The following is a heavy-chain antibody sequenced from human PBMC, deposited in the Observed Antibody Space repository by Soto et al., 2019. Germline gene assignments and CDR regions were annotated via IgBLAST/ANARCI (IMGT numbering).Heavy chain of an antibody. D-gene: IGHD3-16*01. V-gene: IGHV3-30-3*01. CDR3: ARDPNLYVYFDY. CDR2: ISYDGSNK. Sequence: GGSLRLSCAASGFTFSSYAMHWVRQAPGKGLEWVAVISYDGSNKYYADSVKGRFTISRDNSKNTLYLQMNSLRAEDTAVYYCARDPNLYVYFDYWGQGTLVTVSS. J-gene: IGHJ4*02. CDR1: GFTFSSYA.